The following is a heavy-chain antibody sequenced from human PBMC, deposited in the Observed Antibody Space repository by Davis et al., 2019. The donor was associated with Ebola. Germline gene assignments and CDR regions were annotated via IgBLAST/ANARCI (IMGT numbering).Heavy chain of an antibody. Sequence: AASVKVSCKASGYTFTDYYLHWVRQVPGQGLEWMGRINPYSGGTNYTQKFQGRVTMTRDTSISTAYMELSRLRSDDTAVFYCASTLRGIDYWGQGTLVTVSS. CDR1: GYTFTDYY. CDR2: INPYSGGT. V-gene: IGHV1-2*06. J-gene: IGHJ4*02. CDR3: ASTLRGIDY. D-gene: IGHD6-13*01.